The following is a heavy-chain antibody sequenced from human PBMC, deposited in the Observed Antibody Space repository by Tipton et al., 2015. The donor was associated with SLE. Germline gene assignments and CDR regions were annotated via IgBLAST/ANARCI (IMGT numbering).Heavy chain of an antibody. D-gene: IGHD6-19*01. CDR3: TTVPRVRLGY. CDR2: ISGNSGGT. Sequence: SLRLSCAASGFTFSSYAMSWVRQAPGKGLEWVSTISGNSGGTYYADSVKGRFTISRDNSKNTLYLQMNSLRAEDTAVYYCTTVPRVRLGYWGQGTLVTVSS. CDR1: GFTFSSYA. J-gene: IGHJ4*02. V-gene: IGHV3-23*01.